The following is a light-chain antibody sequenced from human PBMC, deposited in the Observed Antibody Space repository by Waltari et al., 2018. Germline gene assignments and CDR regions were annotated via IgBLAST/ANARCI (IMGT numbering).Light chain of an antibody. CDR1: SSDVGGYNQ. CDR2: DVN. V-gene: IGLV2-11*01. Sequence: QSALTQPRSVSGSPGQAVTISCTGTSSDVGGYNQVSWYQQHPGKVPKLMFYDVNKRSSGVPDRFSGSKSGNTASLTISGLQLEDEADYYCWSYAGSNSWVFGGGTQLTVL. J-gene: IGLJ2*01. CDR3: WSYAGSNSWV.